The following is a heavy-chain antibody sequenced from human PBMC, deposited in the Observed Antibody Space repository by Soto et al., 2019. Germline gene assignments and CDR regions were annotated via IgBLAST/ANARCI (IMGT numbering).Heavy chain of an antibody. J-gene: IGHJ3*02. CDR3: ARVPGVVVSADDAFDI. D-gene: IGHD2-21*02. Sequence: QVQLQESGPGLVKPSGTLSLTCAVSGGSVSSSNWWSWVRQSPGKGLEWMGEIYHSGSAHYNPSLKSRPTIYLDTSKSQFSLRLTSVTAADTAVYYCARVPGVVVSADDAFDIWGPGTRVIVSS. CDR1: GGSVSSSNW. CDR2: IYHSGSA. V-gene: IGHV4-4*02.